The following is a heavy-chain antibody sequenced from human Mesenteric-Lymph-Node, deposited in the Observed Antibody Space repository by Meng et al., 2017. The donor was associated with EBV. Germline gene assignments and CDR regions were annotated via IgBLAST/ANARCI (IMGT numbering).Heavy chain of an antibody. D-gene: IGHD3-22*01. CDR3: AREGEVGYYESSGYYY. J-gene: IGHJ4*02. Sequence: QLAPQEPGSGLVKPSQSLPHTCAVSGGSISSDDYTWNWIRQQPGKGLEWIGEIFPTGGTNYNPSLKSRLTISVDKSKNQFSLKLSSVTAADTAVYYCAREGEVGYYESSGYYYWGQGTLVTVSS. CDR1: GGSISSDDYT. CDR2: IFPTGGT. V-gene: IGHV4-30-2*01.